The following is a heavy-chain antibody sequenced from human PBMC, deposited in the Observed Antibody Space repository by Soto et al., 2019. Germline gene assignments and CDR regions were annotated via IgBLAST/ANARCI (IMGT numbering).Heavy chain of an antibody. D-gene: IGHD3-3*01. CDR1: GGTFNRYA. CDR2: IIPIFGIG. J-gene: IGHJ6*02. Sequence: SVKVSCKASGGTFNRYAISWVRQAPGQGLEWMGGIIPIFGIGNDAQRFQGRVTITADESTGTAYMERSSLRSEDTGGYYCARSAITLFGVVSIPPHYYSEMDVWGQGTTVTVSS. V-gene: IGHV1-69*13. CDR3: ARSAITLFGVVSIPPHYYSEMDV.